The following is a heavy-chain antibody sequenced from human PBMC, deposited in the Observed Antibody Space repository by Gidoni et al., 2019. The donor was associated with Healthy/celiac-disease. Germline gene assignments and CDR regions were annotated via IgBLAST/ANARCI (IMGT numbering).Heavy chain of an antibody. CDR2: ISYDGSNK. CDR3: ARGEGYYYDTSGFNLGY. D-gene: IGHD3-22*01. Sequence: QVALVESGGGVVEPGRSRRLSCAASGVTFGRSAMHWVRRAPGQGLGWVAVISYDGSNKDYADSVKGRFTISRDNSYNTLYLQMNSLRAEDTAVYYCARGEGYYYDTSGFNLGYWGQGTLVTVSS. CDR1: GVTFGRSA. V-gene: IGHV3-30*04. J-gene: IGHJ4*02.